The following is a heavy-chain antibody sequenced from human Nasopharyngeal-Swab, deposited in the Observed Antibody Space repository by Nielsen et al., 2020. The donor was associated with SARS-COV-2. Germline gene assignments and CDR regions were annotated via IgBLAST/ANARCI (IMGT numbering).Heavy chain of an antibody. Sequence: SDTLSLTCSVSGVSIISSNYYWGWIRQPPGKGLVWIAGLYSSGFTYYNPSLKRRVTISVDTSKNQISLKLSSVTAADTAVYYCARRTEYRASYYLGGYFDYWGQGTLVTVSS. J-gene: IGHJ4*02. V-gene: IGHV4-39*01. CDR1: GVSIISSNYY. D-gene: IGHD1-26*01. CDR3: ARRTEYRASYYLGGYFDY. CDR2: LYSSGFT.